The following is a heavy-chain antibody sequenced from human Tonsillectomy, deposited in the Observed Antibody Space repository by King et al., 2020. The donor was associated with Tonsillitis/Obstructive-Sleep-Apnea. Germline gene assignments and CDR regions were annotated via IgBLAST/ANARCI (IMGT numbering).Heavy chain of an antibody. J-gene: IGHJ6*02. CDR1: GGSFSGYY. CDR2: INYSGST. CDR3: ARDFSGGIVVVPAAQNYYYYGMDV. Sequence: VQLQQWGAGLLKPSETLSLTCAVYGGSFSGYYWSWIRQPPGKGLEWIGEINYSGSTNYNPSLKSRVTISVDTSKNQFSLKLSSVTAADTAVYYCARDFSGGIVVVPAAQNYYYYGMDVWGQGTTVTVSS. V-gene: IGHV4-34*01. D-gene: IGHD2-2*01.